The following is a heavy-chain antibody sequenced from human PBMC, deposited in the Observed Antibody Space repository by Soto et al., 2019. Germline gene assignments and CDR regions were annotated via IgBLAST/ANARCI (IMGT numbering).Heavy chain of an antibody. J-gene: IGHJ6*02. CDR3: ARHGCSSGGCSYYYYSYGMDV. D-gene: IGHD2-15*01. CDR2: IYYSGSA. Sequence: SETLSLTCTVTGDSISSRSYYWGWIRQPPGKGLEWIGSIYYSGSAYYTPSLKSRLTISVDTSKNQFSLKLSSVTAADTAVYYCARHGCSSGGCSYYYYSYGMDVWGQGTTVTVSS. V-gene: IGHV4-39*01. CDR1: GDSISSRSYY.